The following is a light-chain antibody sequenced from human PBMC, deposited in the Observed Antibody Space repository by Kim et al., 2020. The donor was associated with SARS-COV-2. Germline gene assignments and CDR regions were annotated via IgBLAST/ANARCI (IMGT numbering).Light chain of an antibody. CDR2: EVS. V-gene: IGLV2-8*03. J-gene: IGLJ2*01. Sequence: GQSVTLSCTGTSSDVGAYNYISWYLQHPGKAPKLIIYEVSKRPSGVPDRFFGSKSGNTASLTVSGLQAEDEADYYCSSYAGSNNVIFGGGTKLTVL. CDR3: SSYAGSNNVI. CDR1: SSDVGAYNY.